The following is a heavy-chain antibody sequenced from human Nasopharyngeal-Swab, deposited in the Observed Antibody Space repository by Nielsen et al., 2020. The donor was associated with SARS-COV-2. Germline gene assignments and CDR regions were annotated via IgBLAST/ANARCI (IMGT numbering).Heavy chain of an antibody. D-gene: IGHD3-10*01. V-gene: IGHV3-30-3*01. CDR1: GFTFSRYW. CDR3: ARDQRASGSGFDY. J-gene: IGHJ4*02. CDR2: ISYDGSNK. Sequence: GESLKISCAASGFTFSRYWMHWVRQAPGKGLEWVAVISYDGSNKYYADSVKGRFTISRDNSKNTLYLQMNSLRAEDTAVYYCARDQRASGSGFDYWGQGTLVTVSS.